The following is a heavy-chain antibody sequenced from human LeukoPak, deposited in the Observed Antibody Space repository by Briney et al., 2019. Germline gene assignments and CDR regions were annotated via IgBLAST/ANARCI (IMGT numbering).Heavy chain of an antibody. CDR1: NGAVKKYY. Sequence: SETQSLTCSVSNGAVKKYYWTWIRQPPGQGLEWIGNFLYSGTTTYRASLDSRLIISVDNSKNTVSLRLFSVTAADTAVYYCATLVYSGSRYHFDTWGQGTLVTVSS. CDR2: FLYSGTT. D-gene: IGHD1-26*01. CDR3: ATLVYSGSRYHFDT. V-gene: IGHV4-59*02. J-gene: IGHJ4*02.